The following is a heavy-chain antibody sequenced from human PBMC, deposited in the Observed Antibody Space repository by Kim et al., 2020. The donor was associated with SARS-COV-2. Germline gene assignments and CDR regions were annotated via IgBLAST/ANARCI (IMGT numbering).Heavy chain of an antibody. CDR2: GNT. CDR3: ARGSEEFDP. Sequence: GNTNYAQKLQGRVTMTTDTSTSTAYMELRSLRSDDTAVYYCARGSEEFDPWGQGTLVTVSS. J-gene: IGHJ5*02. V-gene: IGHV1-18*01.